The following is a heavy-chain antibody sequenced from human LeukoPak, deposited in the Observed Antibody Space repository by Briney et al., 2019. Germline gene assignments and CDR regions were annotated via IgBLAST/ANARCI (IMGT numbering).Heavy chain of an antibody. D-gene: IGHD3-16*01. CDR2: AYSTGHT. Sequence: SETLSLTCTVSGDSLYYWGWIRQPPRKGLEWIGSAYSTGHTNYNLSLKSRVTMSIDTSKNQLSLKLTSVTAADTAMYYCARHHTSSKPIDYWGQGTLVTVSS. J-gene: IGHJ4*02. V-gene: IGHV4-39*01. CDR1: GDSLYY. CDR3: ARHHTSSKPIDY.